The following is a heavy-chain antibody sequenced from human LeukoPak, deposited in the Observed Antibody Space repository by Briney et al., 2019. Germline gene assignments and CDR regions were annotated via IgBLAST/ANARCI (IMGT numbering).Heavy chain of an antibody. CDR3: AKDSSAYSGSYYDY. D-gene: IGHD1-26*01. Sequence: GRSLRLSCAASGFTFSSHGMHWVRQSPGKGLEWVAVIWYDGSNKYYADSVKGRFTISRDNSKNTLYLQMNSLRAEDTAIYYCAKDSSAYSGSYYDYWGQGTLVTVS. V-gene: IGHV3-33*06. J-gene: IGHJ4*02. CDR2: IWYDGSNK. CDR1: GFTFSSHG.